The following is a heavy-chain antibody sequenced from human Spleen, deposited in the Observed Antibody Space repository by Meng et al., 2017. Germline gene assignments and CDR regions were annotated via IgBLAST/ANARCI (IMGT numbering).Heavy chain of an antibody. CDR2: IYPGDSDT. D-gene: IGHD6-13*01. CDR1: GYSFTSYW. V-gene: IGHV5-51*01. CDR3: AKRSSTWDLDY. J-gene: IGHJ4*02. Sequence: GESRKISCKGSGYSFTSYWIGWVRQMPGKGLEWMGIIYPGDSDTRYSPSFQGQVTISADKSINTAYLQWSSLKASDTAMYYCAKRSSTWDLDYWGQGTLVTVSS.